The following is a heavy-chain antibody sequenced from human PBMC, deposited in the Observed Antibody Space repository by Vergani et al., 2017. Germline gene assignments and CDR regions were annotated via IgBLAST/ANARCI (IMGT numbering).Heavy chain of an antibody. J-gene: IGHJ2*01. Sequence: EVQLVQSGAEVKKPGESLTISCKGSGYSFTSYWITWVRQMPGKGLEWMGRIDPSDSYINYSPSFQGHVTISTDKSIRTAYLQWSSLKASDTAMYYCARGGYGGNDGSFDLWGRGTLVTVSS. CDR3: ARGGYGGNDGSFDL. D-gene: IGHD4-23*01. V-gene: IGHV5-10-1*03. CDR2: IDPSDSYI. CDR1: GYSFTSYW.